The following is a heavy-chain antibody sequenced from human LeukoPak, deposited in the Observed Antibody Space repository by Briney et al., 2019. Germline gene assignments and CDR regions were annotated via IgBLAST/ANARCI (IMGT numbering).Heavy chain of an antibody. CDR1: GGSIISYY. CDR2: IYTSGST. Sequence: PSETLSLTCTVSGGSIISYYWSWIRQPAGKGLEWIGRIYTSGSTNYNPSLKSRVTMSVDTSKNQFSLKLSSVTAADTAVYYCARDLRFLEWSYFDYWGQGTLVTVSS. D-gene: IGHD3-3*01. J-gene: IGHJ4*02. V-gene: IGHV4-4*07. CDR3: ARDLRFLEWSYFDY.